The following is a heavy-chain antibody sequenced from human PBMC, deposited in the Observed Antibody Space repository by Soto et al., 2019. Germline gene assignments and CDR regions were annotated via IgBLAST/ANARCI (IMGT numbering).Heavy chain of an antibody. CDR1: GFTFSSYA. CDR3: ARAHRGSSWYDY. J-gene: IGHJ4*02. D-gene: IGHD6-13*01. CDR2: ISYDGSNK. Sequence: PGGSLRLSCAASGFTFSSYAMHWVRQAPGKGLEWVAVISYDGSNKYYADSVKGRFTISRDNSKNTLYLQMNSLRAEDTAVYYCARAHRGSSWYDYWGQGTLVTVSS. V-gene: IGHV3-30-3*01.